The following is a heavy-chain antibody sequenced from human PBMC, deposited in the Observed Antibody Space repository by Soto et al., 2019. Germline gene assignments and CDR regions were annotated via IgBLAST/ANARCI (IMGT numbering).Heavy chain of an antibody. D-gene: IGHD6-19*01. CDR1: GGTFSSYA. CDR3: ASLAVAGTRSYYYYGMDV. J-gene: IGHJ6*02. CDR2: IIPTFGTA. Sequence: GASVKVSCKASGGTFSSYAISWVRQAPGQGLEWMGGIIPTFGTANYAQKFQGRVTITADESTSTAYMELSSLRSEDTAVYYCASLAVAGTRSYYYYGMDVWGQGTTVTVSS. V-gene: IGHV1-69*13.